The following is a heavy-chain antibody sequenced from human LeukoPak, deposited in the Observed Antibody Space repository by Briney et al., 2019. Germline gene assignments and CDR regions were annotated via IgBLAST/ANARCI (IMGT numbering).Heavy chain of an antibody. J-gene: IGHJ4*02. D-gene: IGHD3-10*01. CDR2: ISYDGSNK. CDR1: GFTFSSYG. V-gene: IGHV3-30*18. CDR3: AKVSGSGGFDY. Sequence: GGSLRLSCAASGFTFSSYGMHWVRQAPGKGLEWVAVISYDGSNKYYADSVKGRFTISRDNSKNTLYLQMNSLRAEDTAVYCCAKVSGSGGFDYWGQGTLVTVSS.